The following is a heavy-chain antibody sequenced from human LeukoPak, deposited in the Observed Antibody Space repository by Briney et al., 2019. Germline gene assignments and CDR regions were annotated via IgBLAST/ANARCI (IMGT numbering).Heavy chain of an antibody. V-gene: IGHV3-48*01. Sequence: GGSLRLSCAGSGFTFSSHAMSWVRQAPGKGLEWVSYISSSSSTIYYADSVKGRFTISRDNAKNSLYLQMNSLRAEDTAVYYCAKDPSTLTIRDDYWGQGTLVTVSS. J-gene: IGHJ4*02. CDR1: GFTFSSHA. CDR3: AKDPSTLTIRDDY. CDR2: ISSSSSTI. D-gene: IGHD5-24*01.